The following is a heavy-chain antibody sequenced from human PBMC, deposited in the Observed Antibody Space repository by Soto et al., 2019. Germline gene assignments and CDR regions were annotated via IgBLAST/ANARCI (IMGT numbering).Heavy chain of an antibody. CDR1: GFSLSTSGVG. D-gene: IGHD5-12*01. CDR2: IYWDYDK. V-gene: IGHV2-5*02. CDR3: EHTHHRRDGYNSGFDY. Sequence: QITLKESGPTLVKPTQTLTLTCTFSGFSLSTSGVGVGWIRQPPGKALEWLALIYWDYDKRYSPSLKSRLTITKDTSKNQVVLTMTNMDPVDTATYYCEHTHHRRDGYNSGFDYWGQGTLVTVSS. J-gene: IGHJ4*02.